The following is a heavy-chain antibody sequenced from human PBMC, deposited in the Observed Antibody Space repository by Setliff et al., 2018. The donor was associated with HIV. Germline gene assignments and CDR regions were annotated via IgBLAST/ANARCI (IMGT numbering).Heavy chain of an antibody. V-gene: IGHV3-48*04. D-gene: IGHD3-9*01. CDR3: VRDRDWAFDY. Sequence: LRLSCSASGFNFKTYGMTWVRQAPGKGLDWVAHIGSSNHGIHYTASVQGRFTISRDNSKNTLYLEMTSLRAEDTAVYYCVRDRDWAFDYWGQGILVTVSS. CDR1: GFNFKTYG. J-gene: IGHJ4*02. CDR2: IGSSNHGI.